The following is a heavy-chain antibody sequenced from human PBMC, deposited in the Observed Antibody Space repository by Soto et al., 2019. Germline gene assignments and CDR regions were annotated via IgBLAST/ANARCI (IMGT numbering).Heavy chain of an antibody. CDR1: GFSLSTSGVG. Sequence: ASGPTLVNPTQTLTLTCTFSGFSLSTSGVGVGWIRQPPGKALEWLALIYWDDDKRYSPSLKSRLTITKDTSKNQVVLTMTNMDPVDTATYYCAHRPVVRTTTESYNWFDPWGQGTLVTVSS. CDR2: IYWDDDK. V-gene: IGHV2-5*02. J-gene: IGHJ5*02. D-gene: IGHD1-26*01. CDR3: AHRPVVRTTTESYNWFDP.